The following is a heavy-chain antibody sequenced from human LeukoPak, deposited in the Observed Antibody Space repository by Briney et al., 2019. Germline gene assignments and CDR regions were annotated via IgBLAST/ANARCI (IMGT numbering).Heavy chain of an antibody. V-gene: IGHV3-21*01. CDR2: ISSSSSYI. J-gene: IGHJ4*02. Sequence: KPGGSLRLSCAASGFTFSSYSMNWVRQAPGKGLEWVSSISSSSSYIYYADSVKGRFTISRDNAKNSLYLQMNSLRAEDTAVYYCASRSWNDIGRGRSDYWGQGTLVTVSS. CDR1: GFTFSSYS. CDR3: ASRSWNDIGRGRSDY. D-gene: IGHD1-1*01.